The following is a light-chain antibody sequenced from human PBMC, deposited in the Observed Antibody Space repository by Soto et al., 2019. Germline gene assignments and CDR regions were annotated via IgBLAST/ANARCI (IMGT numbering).Light chain of an antibody. J-gene: IGKJ4*01. CDR2: DAS. CDR3: RQRYSWPLT. CDR1: RSRSSSY. V-gene: IGKV3-11*01. Sequence: EIVLTQSPGTLSLSPGERATLSCRASRSRSSSYVGWYQQKPGQAPRLLIDDASNRAPGIPARFTGSGSGSGFTLTISSLEPEDFGVYYCRQRYSWPLTFGGGTKVDIK.